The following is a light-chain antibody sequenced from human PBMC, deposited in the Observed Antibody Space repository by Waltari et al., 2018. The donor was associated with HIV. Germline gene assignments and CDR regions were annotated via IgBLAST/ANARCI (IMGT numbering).Light chain of an antibody. V-gene: IGKV1-39*01. J-gene: IGKJ1*01. CDR1: QSIDNY. CDR2: VAS. CDR3: QQTYRTPQT. Sequence: DILMTQSPSSLSASVGDRVIITCRASQSIDNYLNWYQQKPGKAPKLLIYVASSLQSGVPSRFSGSGSGTDFTLTISSLQHDDFATYFCQQTYRTPQTFGLGTKVEIK.